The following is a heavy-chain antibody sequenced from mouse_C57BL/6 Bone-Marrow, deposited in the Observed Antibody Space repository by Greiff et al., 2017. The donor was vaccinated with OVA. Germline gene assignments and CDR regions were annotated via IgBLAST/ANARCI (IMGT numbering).Heavy chain of an antibody. CDR2: IYPGSGST. D-gene: IGHD1-1*01. CDR3: ARNYYGSSYDYFDY. J-gene: IGHJ2*01. V-gene: IGHV1-55*01. CDR1: GYTFTSYW. Sequence: QVQLQQPGAELVKPGASVKMSCKASGYTFTSYWLTWVKQRPGQGLEWIGDIYPGSGSTNYNEKFKSKATLTVDTSSSTAYMQLSSLTSEDSAVYYGARNYYGSSYDYFDYWGQGTTLTVSS.